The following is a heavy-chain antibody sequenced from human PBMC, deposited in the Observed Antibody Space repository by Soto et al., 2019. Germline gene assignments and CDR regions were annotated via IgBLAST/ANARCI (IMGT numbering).Heavy chain of an antibody. CDR2: ISGSGGST. CDR1: GFTFSSYA. Sequence: PGGSLRLSCSASGFTFSSYAMSWVRQAPGKGLEWVSAISGSGGSTYYADSVKGRFTISRDNSKNTLYLQMNSLRAEDTAVYYCAKVGSGWYEGGFDPWGQGYLVIVSS. J-gene: IGHJ5*02. D-gene: IGHD6-19*01. CDR3: AKVGSGWYEGGFDP. V-gene: IGHV3-23*01.